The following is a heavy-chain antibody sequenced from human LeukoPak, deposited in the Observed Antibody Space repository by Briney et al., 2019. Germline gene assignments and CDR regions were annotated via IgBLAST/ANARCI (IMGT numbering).Heavy chain of an antibody. CDR2: INPSGGTT. D-gene: IGHD3-10*01. CDR3: ARVLGFGELFVDY. V-gene: IGHV1-46*01. CDR1: GYTFSTYY. J-gene: IGHJ4*02. Sequence: ASVKVSCKASGYTFSTYYMHWVRQAPGQGLEWVGVINPSGGTTTYAQKFQGRVTMTRDTSTSTVYMELSSLRIEDTAVYYCARVLGFGELFVDYWGQGTLVTVSS.